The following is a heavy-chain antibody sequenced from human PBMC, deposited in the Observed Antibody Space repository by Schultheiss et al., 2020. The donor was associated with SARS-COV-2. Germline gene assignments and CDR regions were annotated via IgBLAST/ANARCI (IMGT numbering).Heavy chain of an antibody. V-gene: IGHV4-59*12. CDR2: IYHSGST. CDR3: ARVKIADFDY. Sequence: SETLSLTCTVSGGSISSYYWSWIRQPPGKGLEWIGSIYHSGSTNYNPSLKSRVTISVDKSKNQFSLKLSSVTAADTAVYYCARVKIADFDYWGQGTLVTVSS. D-gene: IGHD2-21*01. J-gene: IGHJ4*02. CDR1: GGSISSYY.